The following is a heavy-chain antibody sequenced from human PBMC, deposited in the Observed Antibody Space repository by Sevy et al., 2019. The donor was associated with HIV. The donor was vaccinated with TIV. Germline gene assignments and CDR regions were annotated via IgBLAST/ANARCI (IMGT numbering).Heavy chain of an antibody. CDR1: GFTFSSYW. J-gene: IGHJ6*02. CDR2: INSDGSST. Sequence: GGSLRLSCAASGFTFSSYWMHWVRQAPGKGLVWVSRINSDGSSTSYADSVKGRFTISRDSAKNTLYLQMNSLRAEDTAVYYCARERPPDIVVVVAAGMDVWGQGTTVTVSS. CDR3: ARERPPDIVVVVAAGMDV. V-gene: IGHV3-74*01. D-gene: IGHD2-15*01.